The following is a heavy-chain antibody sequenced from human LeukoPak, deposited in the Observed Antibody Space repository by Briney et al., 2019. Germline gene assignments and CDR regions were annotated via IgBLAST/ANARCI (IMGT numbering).Heavy chain of an antibody. Sequence: PSETLSLTCTVSSGSISSYYWSWLRQPPGKGLEWIGYIYYTGSTNYNPSLKSRVTISVDTSKNQFSLNLSSVTAADTAVYYCARHGPYLGRLGWFDPWGQGTLVTVSS. CDR1: SGSISSYY. J-gene: IGHJ5*02. V-gene: IGHV4-59*08. CDR3: ARHGPYLGRLGWFDP. D-gene: IGHD1-26*01. CDR2: IYYTGST.